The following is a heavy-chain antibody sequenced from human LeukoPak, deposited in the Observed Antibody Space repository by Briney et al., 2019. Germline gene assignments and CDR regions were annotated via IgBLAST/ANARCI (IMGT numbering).Heavy chain of an antibody. CDR2: ISAYNGNT. J-gene: IGHJ4*02. Sequence: ASVKVSCKASGYTFTSYGISWVRQAPGQGLEWMGWISAYNGNTNYAQKLQGRVTMTTDTSTSTAYMELRSLRSDDTAVYYCARFGPPFVDTAMVGDYWGQGTLVTVSS. V-gene: IGHV1-18*01. CDR1: GYTFTSYG. D-gene: IGHD5-18*01. CDR3: ARFGPPFVDTAMVGDY.